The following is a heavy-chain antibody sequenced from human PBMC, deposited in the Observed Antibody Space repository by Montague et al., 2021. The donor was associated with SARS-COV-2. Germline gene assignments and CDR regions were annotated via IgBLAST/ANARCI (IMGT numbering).Heavy chain of an antibody. CDR3: AKDTATIRIAVALMDV. D-gene: IGHD6-19*01. CDR1: GFTTSGYG. V-gene: IGHV3-23*01. J-gene: IGHJ6*02. Sequence: SLRLSCAASGFTTSGYGMNWVRQAPGKGLEWVSTMSGSGVRRDYADSVKGRFTISRDSSKNTLYLQMNSLRVEDTAVYYCAKDTATIRIAVALMDVWGQGTTVIVSS. CDR2: MSGSGVRR.